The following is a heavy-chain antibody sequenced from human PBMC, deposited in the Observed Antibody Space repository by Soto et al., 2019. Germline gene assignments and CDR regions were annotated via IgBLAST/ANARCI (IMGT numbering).Heavy chain of an antibody. Sequence: GGSLRLSCASSGFIFSSHGMHWVRQTPGKGLERVAVIWYDGSNKYYADSVKGRFTISRDNSKNTLYLQMNSLRAEDTAVYYCAKFPDYYGSGSYWAGQPPLHDAFDIWGQGTMVAVSS. J-gene: IGHJ3*02. V-gene: IGHV3-30*02. CDR3: AKFPDYYGSGSYWAGQPPLHDAFDI. CDR1: GFIFSSHG. CDR2: IWYDGSNK. D-gene: IGHD3-10*01.